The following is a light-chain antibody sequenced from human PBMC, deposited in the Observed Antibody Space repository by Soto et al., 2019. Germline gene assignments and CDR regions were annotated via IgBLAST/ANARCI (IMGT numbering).Light chain of an antibody. V-gene: IGLV2-14*03. Sequence: SALTQPASVSGSPAQSIPISCTGTSSDVGGFNYVSWYQQHPGQAPKLMIYDVTNRPSGVSYRFPGSKSGNTASLTISGLQAEDEADYYCNSYTSSSTYVFGTGTKVTVL. CDR3: NSYTSSSTYV. CDR2: DVT. J-gene: IGLJ1*01. CDR1: SSDVGGFNY.